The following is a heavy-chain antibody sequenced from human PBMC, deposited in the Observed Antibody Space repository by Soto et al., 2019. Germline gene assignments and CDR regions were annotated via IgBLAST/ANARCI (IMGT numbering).Heavy chain of an antibody. V-gene: IGHV3-30-3*01. Sequence: QVQLVESGGGVVQPGRSLRLSCAASGFTFSRHAMDWVRQAPGKGPEWVAFISNTGRSKDHADSVKGRFTISRDNSKNTLYLQMNSWRPDETAMYYCARDLIDNLSFDYWGQGTLVTVSS. CDR3: ARDLIDNLSFDY. J-gene: IGHJ4*02. CDR2: ISNTGRSK. D-gene: IGHD1-1*01. CDR1: GFTFSRHA.